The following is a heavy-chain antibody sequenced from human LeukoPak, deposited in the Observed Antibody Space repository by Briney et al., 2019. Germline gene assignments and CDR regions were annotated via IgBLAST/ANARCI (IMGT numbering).Heavy chain of an antibody. D-gene: IGHD6-6*01. Sequence: QPGRSLRLSCAASGFTFSDYAMHWVRQAPGKGLEWVAVISYDGSNKYYADSVKGRFTISRDNSKNTLYLQMNSLRAEDTAVYYCARGPASSSRTYYFDYWGQGTLVTVSS. CDR3: ARGPASSSRTYYFDY. J-gene: IGHJ4*02. CDR2: ISYDGSNK. V-gene: IGHV3-30-3*01. CDR1: GFTFSDYA.